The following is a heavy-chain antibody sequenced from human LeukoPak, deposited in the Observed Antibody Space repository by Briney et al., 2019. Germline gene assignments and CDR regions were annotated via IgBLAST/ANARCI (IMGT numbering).Heavy chain of an antibody. CDR2: ISSSSSTI. V-gene: IGHV3-48*02. Sequence: PGGALRLSCAASGFTFSSYTMNWVRQAPGKGLEWISYISSSSSTIYYADSVKGRFTISRDNAKNSLSLQMSSLRDEDTAVYYCARDGYCSGVTCYGWLDPWGQGTTVTVS. J-gene: IGHJ5*02. CDR1: GFTFSSYT. D-gene: IGHD2-15*01. CDR3: ARDGYCSGVTCYGWLDP.